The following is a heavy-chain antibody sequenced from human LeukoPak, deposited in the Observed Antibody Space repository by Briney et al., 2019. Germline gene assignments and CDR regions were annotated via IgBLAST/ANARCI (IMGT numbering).Heavy chain of an antibody. CDR3: ARSTVATADY. Sequence: SETLSLTCAVYGGSFSGYYWSWIRQPPGKGLEWIGEINHSGSTNYNPSLKSRVTTSVDTSKNQFSLKLSSVTAADTAVYYCARSTVATADYWGQGTLVTVSS. D-gene: IGHD4-17*01. J-gene: IGHJ4*02. V-gene: IGHV4-34*01. CDR2: INHSGST. CDR1: GGSFSGYY.